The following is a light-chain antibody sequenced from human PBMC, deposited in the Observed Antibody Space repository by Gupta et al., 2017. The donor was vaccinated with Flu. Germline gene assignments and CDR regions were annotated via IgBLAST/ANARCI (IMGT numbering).Light chain of an antibody. J-gene: IGLJ1*01. CDR3: HVWDSSSDQNV. Sequence: GGNNIGSKSVHWYQQKPGQAPVRVVYNDNDRPSGIPERFSGSNSGNTATLTINRVGAGDEADYYCHVWDSSSDQNVFGTGTKVTVL. CDR1: NIGSKS. V-gene: IGLV3-21*02. CDR2: NDN.